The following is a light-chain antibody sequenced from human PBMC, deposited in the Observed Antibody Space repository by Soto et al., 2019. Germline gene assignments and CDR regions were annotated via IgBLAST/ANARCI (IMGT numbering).Light chain of an antibody. V-gene: IGLV2-14*01. Sequence: QSALTQPASVSGSPGQSITISCTGTSDDIAAYNYVSWYQQHPAKAPKLIIYEIRNRPSGVSDRFSGSKSGNTSSLTISGLQAADEVDYYCSAYTNANAVLFGGGTKVTVL. CDR3: SAYTNANAVL. CDR1: SDDIAAYNY. J-gene: IGLJ2*01. CDR2: EIR.